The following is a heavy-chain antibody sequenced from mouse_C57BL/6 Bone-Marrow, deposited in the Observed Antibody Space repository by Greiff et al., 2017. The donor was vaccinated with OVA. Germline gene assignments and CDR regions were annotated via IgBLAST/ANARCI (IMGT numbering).Heavy chain of an antibody. CDR1: GYTFTSYW. J-gene: IGHJ1*03. Sequence: QVQLQQSGAELAKPGASVKLSCKASGYTFTSYWMHWVKQRPGQGLEWIGYINPSSGYTKYNQKFKDKATLTADKSSSPAYMQLSSRAYGDSAVYYCARRGDDGSSYVYWYFDGWGTGTTVTVSS. CDR2: INPSSGYT. V-gene: IGHV1-7*01. CDR3: ARRGDDGSSYVYWYFDG. D-gene: IGHD1-1*01.